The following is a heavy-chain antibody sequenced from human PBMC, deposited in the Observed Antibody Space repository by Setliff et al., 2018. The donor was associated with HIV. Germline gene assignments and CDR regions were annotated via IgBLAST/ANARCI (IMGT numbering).Heavy chain of an antibody. CDR3: ARDLVGHGSGSYHDIPFGH. V-gene: IGHV1-18*01. CDR1: GYTLSKYG. Sequence: ASVKVSCKTSGYTLSKYGISWVRQAPGQGLEWMGWISGYNGETKYAQKFQGRLTVTTDTSTSMAYMELRSLRSDDTAIYYCARDLVGHGSGSYHDIPFGHWGQGTLVTVSS. J-gene: IGHJ4*02. CDR2: ISGYNGET. D-gene: IGHD3-10*01.